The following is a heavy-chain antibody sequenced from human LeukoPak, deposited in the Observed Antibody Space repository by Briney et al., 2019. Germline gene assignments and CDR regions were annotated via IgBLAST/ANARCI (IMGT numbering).Heavy chain of an antibody. J-gene: IGHJ4*02. V-gene: IGHV3-64*01. CDR3: AREVNWRFDY. CDR1: GFTFSSYS. D-gene: IGHD1-1*01. Sequence: GGSLRLSCAASGFTFSSYSMYWVRQAPGKGLEYVSAISSNGGSTYYANSVKGRFTISRDNSKNTLYLQMGSLRGEDMAVYYCAREVNWRFDYWGQGTLVTVSS. CDR2: ISSNGGST.